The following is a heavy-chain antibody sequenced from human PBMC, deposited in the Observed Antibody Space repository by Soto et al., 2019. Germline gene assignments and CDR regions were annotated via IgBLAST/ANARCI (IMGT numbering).Heavy chain of an antibody. CDR2: ISVGGDRK. J-gene: IGHJ4*02. CDR3: SRWDGYGDY. V-gene: IGHV3-23*01. D-gene: IGHD3-16*01. Sequence: GWSLRLSCASSVFSVISYSMTWVRQAPGKGLEYVSGISVGGDRKFYADSVKGRFTVSRDNSKNILYLQMDSLRVDDTAIYYCSRWDGYGDYWGQGTLVTVSS. CDR1: VFSVISYS.